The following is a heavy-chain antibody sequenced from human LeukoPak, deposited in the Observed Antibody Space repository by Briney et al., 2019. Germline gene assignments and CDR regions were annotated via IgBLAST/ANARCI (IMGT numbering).Heavy chain of an antibody. CDR2: ISDSGNTR. V-gene: IGHV3-11*04. Sequence: GGSLRLSCAASGFTFSDYYMSWIRQAPEKGLEWVSYISDSGNTRYYADSVKGRFTISRDNAKNSLYLQMHSLRAEDSAVYYCARSVSGTTYYYYYYMDVWGKGTTVTVSS. D-gene: IGHD1-1*01. CDR3: ARSVSGTTYYYYYYMDV. CDR1: GFTFSDYY. J-gene: IGHJ6*03.